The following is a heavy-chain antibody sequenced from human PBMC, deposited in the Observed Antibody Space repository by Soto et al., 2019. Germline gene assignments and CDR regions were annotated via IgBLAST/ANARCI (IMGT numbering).Heavy chain of an antibody. J-gene: IGHJ6*02. V-gene: IGHV3-30-3*01. CDR1: GFTFSSYA. D-gene: IGHD5-18*01. Sequence: GGSLRLSCAASGFTFSSYAMHWVRQAPGKGLEWVAVISYDGSNKYYADFVKGRFTISRDNSKNTLYLQMNSLRAEDTAVYYCARDSQPYYYYYGMDVWGQGTTVTVSS. CDR2: ISYDGSNK. CDR3: ARDSQPYYYYYGMDV.